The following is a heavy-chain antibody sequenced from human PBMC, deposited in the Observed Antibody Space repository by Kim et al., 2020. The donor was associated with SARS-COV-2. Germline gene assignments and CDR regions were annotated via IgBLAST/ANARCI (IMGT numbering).Heavy chain of an antibody. CDR2: IYHSGST. Sequence: SETLSLTCTVSGYSISSGYYWGWIRPPPGKGLEWIGSIYHSGSTYYNPSLKSRVTISVDTSKNQFSLKLSSVTAADTAVYYCARDFGQAIAAAGIYWFDPWGQGTLVTVSS. CDR3: ARDFGQAIAAAGIYWFDP. J-gene: IGHJ5*02. V-gene: IGHV4-38-2*02. CDR1: GYSISSGYY. D-gene: IGHD6-13*01.